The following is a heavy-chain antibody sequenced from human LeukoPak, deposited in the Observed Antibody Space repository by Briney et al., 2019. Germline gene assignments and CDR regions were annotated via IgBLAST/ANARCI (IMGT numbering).Heavy chain of an antibody. J-gene: IGHJ5*02. Sequence: GASVKVSCKASGYTFTGYYMHWVRQAPGQGLEWMGWINPNSGGTNYAQKFQGRVTMTRDTSISTAYMELSRLRSDDAAVYYCARRERTSNSSSWYVGNWFDPWGQGTLVTVSS. V-gene: IGHV1-2*02. CDR2: INPNSGGT. CDR1: GYTFTGYY. D-gene: IGHD6-13*01. CDR3: ARRERTSNSSSWYVGNWFDP.